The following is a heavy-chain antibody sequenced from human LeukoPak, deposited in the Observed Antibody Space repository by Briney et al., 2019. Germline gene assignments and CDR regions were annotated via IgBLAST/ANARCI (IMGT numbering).Heavy chain of an antibody. CDR2: IFYSGST. D-gene: IGHD6-19*01. CDR1: GGSISSYY. Sequence: SETLSLTCTVSGGSISSYYWSWIRQSPGKGLEWIGYIFYSGSTNYSPSLKSRVTISVDTSKNQFSLKLSSVTAADTAVYYCAGGGSGPYPRLDYWGQGSLVTVSS. J-gene: IGHJ4*02. V-gene: IGHV4-59*01. CDR3: AGGGSGPYPRLDY.